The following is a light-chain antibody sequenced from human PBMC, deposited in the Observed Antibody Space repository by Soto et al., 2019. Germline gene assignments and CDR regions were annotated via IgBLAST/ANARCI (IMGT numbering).Light chain of an antibody. CDR1: SSDVGAY. J-gene: IGLJ2*01. CDR2: DVS. V-gene: IGLV2-14*01. CDR3: SSHINTNTLVI. Sequence: QSALTQPASVSGSPGQSITISCTGTSSDVGAYVSWYQQNPGKAPKLIIYDVSYRPSGVSNRFSGSKSGNTASLTISGLQAEDEADYYCSSHINTNTLVIFGGGTKVTVL.